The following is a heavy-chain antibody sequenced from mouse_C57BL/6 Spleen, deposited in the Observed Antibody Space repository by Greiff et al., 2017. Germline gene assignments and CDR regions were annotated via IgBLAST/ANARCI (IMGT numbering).Heavy chain of an antibody. CDR3: AIRGLGLYAMDY. D-gene: IGHD3-3*01. V-gene: IGHV1-74*01. Sequence: QVQLQQPGAELVKPGASVKVSCKASGYTFTSYWMHWVKQRPGQGLEWIGRIHPSDSDTNYNQKFKGKATLTVDKSSSTAYMEHNSRTSWDCAVYYCAIRGLGLYAMDYWGQGTSVTVSS. CDR2: IHPSDSDT. J-gene: IGHJ4*01. CDR1: GYTFTSYW.